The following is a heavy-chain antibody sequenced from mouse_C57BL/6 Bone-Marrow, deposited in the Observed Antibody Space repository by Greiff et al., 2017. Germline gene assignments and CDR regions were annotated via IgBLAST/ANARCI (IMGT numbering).Heavy chain of an antibody. V-gene: IGHV1-80*01. D-gene: IGHD1-1*01. J-gene: IGHJ3*01. CDR1: GYAFSSYW. CDR2: IYPGDGDT. CDR3: SRRHYCALFAY. Sequence: QVQLKQSGAELVKPGASVKISCKASGYAFSSYWMNWVKQRPGKGLEWIGQIYPGDGDTNYNGKFKGKATLTADKSSSTAYMQLRSLTSEDSSVYFCSRRHYCALFAYWGQGTLVTVSA.